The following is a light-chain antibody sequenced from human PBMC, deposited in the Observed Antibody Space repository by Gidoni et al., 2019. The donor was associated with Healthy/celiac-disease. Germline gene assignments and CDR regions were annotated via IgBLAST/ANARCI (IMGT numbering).Light chain of an antibody. J-gene: IGKJ3*01. CDR3: QQYGSSPLT. V-gene: IGKV3-20*01. Sequence: ELVLTQSPGTLPLSPGERATISCRASQSVSSSYLAWYQQKPGQAPRLLIYGASSRATGIPDRFSGSGSGTDFTLTISRLEPEDFAVYYCQQYGSSPLTFGPGTKVDIK. CDR2: GAS. CDR1: QSVSSSY.